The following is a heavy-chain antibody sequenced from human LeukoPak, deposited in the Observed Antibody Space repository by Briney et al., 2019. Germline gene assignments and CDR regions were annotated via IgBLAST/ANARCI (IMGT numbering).Heavy chain of an antibody. V-gene: IGHV4-34*01. CDR2: INHSGST. Sequence: KPSETLSLTCAVYGGSFSGYYWSWIRQPPGKGLEWIGEINHSGSTNYNPSLKSRVTISVDTSKNQFSLKLSSVTAADTAVYYCARDSSGWQRRAFDIWGQGTVVTVSS. D-gene: IGHD6-19*01. J-gene: IGHJ3*02. CDR1: GGSFSGYY. CDR3: ARDSSGWQRRAFDI.